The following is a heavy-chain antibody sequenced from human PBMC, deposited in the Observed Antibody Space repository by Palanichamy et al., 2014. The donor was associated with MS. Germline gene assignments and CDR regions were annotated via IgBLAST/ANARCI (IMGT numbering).Heavy chain of an antibody. J-gene: IGHJ2*01. CDR3: ARSDLYYYDSSVWYFDL. V-gene: IGHV3-48*02. Sequence: EVQLVESGGGLVQPGGSLRLSCAASGFTFSSYSMNWVRQAPGKGLEWVSYISSSSSTIYYADSVKGRFTISRDNAKNSLYLQMNSLRDEDTAVYYCARSDLYYYDSSVWYFDLWGRGTLVTVSS. CDR1: GFTFSSYS. D-gene: IGHD3-22*01. CDR2: ISSSSSTI.